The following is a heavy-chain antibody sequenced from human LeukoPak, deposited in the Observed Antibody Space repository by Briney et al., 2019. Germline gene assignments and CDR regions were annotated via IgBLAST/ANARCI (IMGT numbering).Heavy chain of an antibody. Sequence: SETLSLTCTVSGGSISSGGYYWSWIRQPPGKGLEWIGYIYHSGSTYYNPSLKSRVTISVDTSKNQFSLKLSSVTAADTAVYYCARVTVIAVPLFDYWGQGTLVTVSS. CDR1: GGSISSGGYY. V-gene: IGHV4-30-2*01. J-gene: IGHJ4*02. CDR3: ARVTVIAVPLFDY. CDR2: IYHSGST. D-gene: IGHD6-19*01.